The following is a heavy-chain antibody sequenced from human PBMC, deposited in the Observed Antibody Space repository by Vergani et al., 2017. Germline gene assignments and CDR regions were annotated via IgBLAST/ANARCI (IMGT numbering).Heavy chain of an antibody. CDR3: ARDQTNSRSWYNWNEYYYYGMDV. CDR1: GFTFSSYW. D-gene: IGHD1-1*01. V-gene: IGHV3-7*03. J-gene: IGHJ6*02. Sequence: EVQLVESGGGLVQPGGSLRLSCAASGFTFSSYWMSWVRQAPGKGLEWVANIKQDGSEKYYVDSVKGRFTISRDNAKNSLYLQMNSLRAEDTAVYYCARDQTNSRSWYNWNEYYYYGMDVWGQGTTVTVSS. CDR2: IKQDGSEK.